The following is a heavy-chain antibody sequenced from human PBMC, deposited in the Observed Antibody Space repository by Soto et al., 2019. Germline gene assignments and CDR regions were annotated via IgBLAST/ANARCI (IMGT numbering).Heavy chain of an antibody. V-gene: IGHV1-18*04. Sequence: GASVKVSCKASGYTFTRYGISWVRQAPGQGLEWMGWISAYNGNTNYAQKLQGRVTMTTDTSTRTAYMELRSLRSDDTAVYYCACTNSIFDASCAFESWGKGTLVIVSS. J-gene: IGHJ3*02. CDR1: GYTFTRYG. CDR2: ISAYNGNT. CDR3: ACTNSIFDASCAFES. D-gene: IGHD2-8*01.